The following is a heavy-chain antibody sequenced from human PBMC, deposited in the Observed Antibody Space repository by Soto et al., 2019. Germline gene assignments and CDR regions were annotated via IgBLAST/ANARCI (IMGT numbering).Heavy chain of an antibody. J-gene: IGHJ4*02. D-gene: IGHD3-16*02. Sequence: EVQLLESGGGLVQPGGSLRLSCAASGFTFSSYAMSWVRQAPGKGLEWVSAISGSGGSTYYADSVKGRFTISRDNSKNPVDLEMNRPRGEDTALQYLAEFLVINFWGGFVTPFDLRGQGTL. CDR2: ISGSGGST. CDR1: GFTFSSYA. CDR3: AEFLVINFWGGFVTPFDL. V-gene: IGHV3-23*01.